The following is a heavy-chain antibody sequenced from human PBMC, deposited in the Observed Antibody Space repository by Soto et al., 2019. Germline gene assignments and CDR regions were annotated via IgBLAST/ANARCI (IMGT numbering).Heavy chain of an antibody. J-gene: IGHJ4*02. Sequence: SETLSLTCTVSGGSISSYYWSWIRQPPGKGLEWIGYIYYSGSTNYNPSLKSRVTISVDTSKNQFSLKLSSVTAADTAVYYCERLIYIAMVRGVITYFDYWGQGTLVTVSS. CDR1: GGSISSYY. D-gene: IGHD3-10*01. CDR2: IYYSGST. CDR3: ERLIYIAMVRGVITYFDY. V-gene: IGHV4-59*01.